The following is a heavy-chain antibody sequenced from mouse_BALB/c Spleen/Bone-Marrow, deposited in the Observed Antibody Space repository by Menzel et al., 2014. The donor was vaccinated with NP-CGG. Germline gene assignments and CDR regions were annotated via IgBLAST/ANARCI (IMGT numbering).Heavy chain of an antibody. Sequence: VHVKQSGPELVKPGASVKMSCKASGYTLTDYYMKWVKESHGKSLEWIGDINPKNGVTFYNQKFKGKATLTVEKFSSTAYMQLNSLTSEDSAVYYCARSHYYGSSPAWFAYWGQGTLVTVSA. J-gene: IGHJ3*01. D-gene: IGHD1-1*01. V-gene: IGHV1-26*01. CDR2: INPKNGVT. CDR3: ARSHYYGSSPAWFAY. CDR1: GYTLTDYY.